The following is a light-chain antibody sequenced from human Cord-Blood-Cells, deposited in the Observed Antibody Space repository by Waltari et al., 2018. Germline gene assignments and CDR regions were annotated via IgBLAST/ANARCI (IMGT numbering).Light chain of an antibody. CDR1: QGISSY. CDR3: QQYYSYPYT. V-gene: IGKV1-8*01. CDR2: AAS. Sequence: AIRMTQSPSSLSASTGDRVTITCRASQGISSYLAWYQQKPGKAPKLLIYAASTLQSGVPSRFIGSGSGTDFTLTISCLQSEDFATDYCQQYYSYPYTFGQGTKLEIK. J-gene: IGKJ2*01.